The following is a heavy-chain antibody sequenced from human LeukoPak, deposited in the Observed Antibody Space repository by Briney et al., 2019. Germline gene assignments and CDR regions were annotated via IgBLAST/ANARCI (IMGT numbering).Heavy chain of an antibody. D-gene: IGHD6-19*01. CDR1: GGTFSSYA. CDR2: IIPIIGTA. CDR3: ARATFMDPPSSSGWSYYYYYGMDV. J-gene: IGHJ6*02. Sequence: SVKLSCKASGGTFSSYAISWVRQAPGQGLEWMGGIIPIIGTANYAQKFQGRVTITADESTSTAYMELSSLRSEDTAVYYCARATFMDPPSSSGWSYYYYYGMDVWGQGTTVTVSS. V-gene: IGHV1-69*13.